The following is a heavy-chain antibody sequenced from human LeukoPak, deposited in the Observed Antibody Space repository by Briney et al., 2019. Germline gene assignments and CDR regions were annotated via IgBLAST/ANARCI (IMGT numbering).Heavy chain of an antibody. CDR1: GFNFSSYE. CDR3: ARSPTSWYFDY. J-gene: IGHJ4*02. Sequence: GGSLRLSCAASGFNFSSYEMNWVRQAPGKGLEWISYFSRSGSTTYYADSVKGRFTISRDNSKNTLYLQMNSLRPEDTSVYYCARSPTSWYFDYWGQGTLVTVSS. CDR2: FSRSGSTT. D-gene: IGHD2-2*01. V-gene: IGHV3-48*03.